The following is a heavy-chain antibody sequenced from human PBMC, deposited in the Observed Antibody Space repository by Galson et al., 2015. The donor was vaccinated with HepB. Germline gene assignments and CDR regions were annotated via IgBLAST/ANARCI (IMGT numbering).Heavy chain of an antibody. V-gene: IGHV3-13*01. Sequence: SLRLSCAASGFTFSSYDMHWVRQATGRGLEWVSATGTAGDTYYPGSVKGRFTISRENAKNSLYLQMNSLRAGDTAVYYCARATLGFDYWGQGTLVTVSS. CDR1: GFTFSSYD. CDR2: TGTAGDT. CDR3: ARATLGFDY. D-gene: IGHD7-27*01. J-gene: IGHJ4*02.